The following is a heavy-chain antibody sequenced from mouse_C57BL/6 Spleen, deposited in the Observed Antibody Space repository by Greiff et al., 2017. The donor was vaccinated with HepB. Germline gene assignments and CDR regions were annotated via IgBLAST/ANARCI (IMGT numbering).Heavy chain of an antibody. Sequence: EVKVVESGGGLVKPGGSLKLSCAASGFTFSDYGMHWVRQASEKGLEWVAYISSGSSTIYYADTVKGRFTISRDNAKNTLFLQMTSLRSEDTAMYYCARHRDGYLLFDYWGQGTTLTVSS. J-gene: IGHJ2*01. CDR3: ARHRDGYLLFDY. CDR1: GFTFSDYG. CDR2: ISSGSSTI. V-gene: IGHV5-17*01. D-gene: IGHD2-3*01.